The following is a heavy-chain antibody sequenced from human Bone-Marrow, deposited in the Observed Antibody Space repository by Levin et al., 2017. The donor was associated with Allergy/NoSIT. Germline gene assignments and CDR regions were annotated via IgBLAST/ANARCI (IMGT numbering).Heavy chain of an antibody. CDR2: INYRGGT. CDR1: GGSVSSGTYY. D-gene: IGHD5/OR15-5a*01. CDR3: ARNRIIVSGGNDYYYGMDG. J-gene: IGHJ6*02. Sequence: SETLSLTCSVSGGSVSSGTYYWSWIRRPPGKGLEWIGYINYRGGTKYNPSLESRVTISVDTSKNEFSLKVTSVTAADTAMYYCARNRIIVSGGNDYYYGMDGWGQGTTVTVSS. V-gene: IGHV4-61*01.